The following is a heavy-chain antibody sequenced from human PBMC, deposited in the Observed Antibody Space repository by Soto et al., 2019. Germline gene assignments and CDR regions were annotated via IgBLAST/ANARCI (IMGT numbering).Heavy chain of an antibody. J-gene: IGHJ4*02. CDR2: ISVSGGSK. CDR1: RFTAGSYA. CDR3: GKDGCSITRQKPLDY. Sequence: PGGSLRLSCAASRFTAGSYAMGCVRHAPRGGLEWGWTISVSGGSKYDADSVKGGSTISKDYSKNTLYLQMSSLRAENTAVYYCGKDGCSITRQKPLDYWGQGTLVTVSS. D-gene: IGHD2-2*01. V-gene: IGHV3-23*01.